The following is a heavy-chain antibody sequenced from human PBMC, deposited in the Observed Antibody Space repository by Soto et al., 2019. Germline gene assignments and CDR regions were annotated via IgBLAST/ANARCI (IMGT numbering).Heavy chain of an antibody. CDR1: GFTFSSYA. CDR3: AKAIGSGRPHRSGLDV. V-gene: IGHV3-23*01. J-gene: IGHJ6*02. D-gene: IGHD3-10*01. Sequence: PGGSLRLSCAASGFTFSSYAMSWVRQAPGKGLEWVSAISSSGGSTYYADSVKGRLTISRDNSKNTLYLQINSLRAADTAVHYCAKAIGSGRPHRSGLDVWGQGTTVTVSS. CDR2: ISSSGGST.